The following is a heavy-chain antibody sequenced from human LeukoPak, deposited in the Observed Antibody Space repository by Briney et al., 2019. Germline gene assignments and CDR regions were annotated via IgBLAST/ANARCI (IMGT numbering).Heavy chain of an antibody. CDR2: IYYSGST. J-gene: IGHJ4*02. CDR1: GGSISSSPYY. D-gene: IGHD5-12*01. Sequence: SETLSLTCTVSGGSISSSPYYWDWVRQPPGKGLEWIGSIYYSGSTYYNPSLKSRVTMSVDTSKNQFSLKLSSVTAADTAVYYCARDFSGYDLGYWGQGTLVTVSS. V-gene: IGHV4-39*07. CDR3: ARDFSGYDLGY.